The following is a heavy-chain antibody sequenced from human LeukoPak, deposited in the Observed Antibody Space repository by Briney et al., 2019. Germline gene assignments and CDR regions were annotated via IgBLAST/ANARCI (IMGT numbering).Heavy chain of an antibody. J-gene: IGHJ4*02. Sequence: ETLSLTCTVSGGSISSYYWSWVRQAPGKGLEWVSVIYSGGSTYYADSVKGRFTISRDNSKNTLYLQMNSLRAEDTAVYYCAREYSSGWYFFDYWGQGTLVTVSS. V-gene: IGHV3-53*01. CDR1: GGSISSYY. CDR3: AREYSSGWYFFDY. D-gene: IGHD6-19*01. CDR2: IYSGGST.